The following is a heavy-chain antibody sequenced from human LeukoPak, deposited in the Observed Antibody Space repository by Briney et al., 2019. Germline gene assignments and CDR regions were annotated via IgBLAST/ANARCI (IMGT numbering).Heavy chain of an antibody. CDR1: GGSISSYY. CDR3: GRGVLGDYDFWSGYSLGAYYMDV. D-gene: IGHD3-3*01. J-gene: IGHJ6*03. CDR2: IYYSGST. Sequence: SETLSLTCTVSGGSISSYYWSWIRQPPGKGLEWIGYIYYSGSTNYNPSLKSRVTISVDTSKNQFSLKLSSVTAADTAVYYCGRGVLGDYDFWSGYSLGAYYMDVWGKGTTVTVSS. V-gene: IGHV4-59*01.